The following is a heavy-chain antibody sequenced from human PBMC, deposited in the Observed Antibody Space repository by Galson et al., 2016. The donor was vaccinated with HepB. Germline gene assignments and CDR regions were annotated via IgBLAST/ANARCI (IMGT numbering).Heavy chain of an antibody. CDR3: ARDKVAPRSYGRYYYYGMDV. CDR1: GGTFSSYA. V-gene: IGHV1-69*04. J-gene: IGHJ6*02. Sequence: SVKVSCKASGGTFSSYAISWVRQAPGQGLEWMGRIIPILGIANYAQKFQGRVTITADKSTSTAYMELSSLSSEDTAVYYCARDKVAPRSYGRYYYYGMDVWGQGTTVTVSS. CDR2: IIPILGIA. D-gene: IGHD5-18*01.